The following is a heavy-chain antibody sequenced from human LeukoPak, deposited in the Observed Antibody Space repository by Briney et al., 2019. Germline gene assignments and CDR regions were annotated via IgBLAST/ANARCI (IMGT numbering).Heavy chain of an antibody. D-gene: IGHD1-26*01. J-gene: IGHJ4*02. V-gene: IGHV4-4*07. CDR3: ATVSGNSYGPFDY. Sequence: SETLSLTCTVSGGSIYGYYCNWIRQPAGKGLEWIGHIYTSGSTNYNPCIKSRVTMSVDTSKNQFSLKLRSLTAADTAVYYCATVSGNSYGPFDYWGQGTLVTVSS. CDR1: GGSIYGYY. CDR2: IYTSGST.